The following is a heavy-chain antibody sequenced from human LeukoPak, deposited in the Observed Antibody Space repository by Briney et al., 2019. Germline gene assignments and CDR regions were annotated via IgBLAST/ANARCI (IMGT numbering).Heavy chain of an antibody. J-gene: IGHJ3*02. CDR2: IYYSGST. CDR3: ARHRRITMIGAFDI. V-gene: IGHV4-39*01. D-gene: IGHD3-22*01. Sequence: SETLSLTCTVSGGSISSSSYYWGWIRQPPGKGLEWIGSIYYSGSTYYNPSLKSRVTISVDTSKNQFSLKLSSVTAADTAVYYCARHRRITMIGAFDIWGQGTMVTVSS. CDR1: GGSISSSSYY.